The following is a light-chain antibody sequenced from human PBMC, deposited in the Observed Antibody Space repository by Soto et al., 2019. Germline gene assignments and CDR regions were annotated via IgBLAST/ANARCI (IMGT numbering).Light chain of an antibody. CDR1: QSIRTS. CDR3: QQSYSTPPT. V-gene: IGKV1-39*01. J-gene: IGKJ2*01. Sequence: DIQMTQSPSSLSASVGDRVTITCRASQSIRTSLNWYQQKPGKAPKLLIYGGFSLQSGAPSRFSGSDSGTDFTLTISSLQPDDFAVYYCQQSYSTPPTFGQGTKVEIK. CDR2: GGF.